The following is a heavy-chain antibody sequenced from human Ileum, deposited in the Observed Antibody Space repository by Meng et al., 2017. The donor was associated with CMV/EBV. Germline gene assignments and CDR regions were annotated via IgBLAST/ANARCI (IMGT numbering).Heavy chain of an antibody. CDR1: GFTFSRYS. D-gene: IGHD2-2*01. Sequence: SFAASGFTFSRYSMNWVRQAPGKGLEWVSSISSSSSYIYYADSVKGRFTISRDNAKNSLYLQMNSLRAEDTAVYYCAASESRYWYFDLWGRGTLVTVSS. CDR2: ISSSSSYI. J-gene: IGHJ2*01. CDR3: AASESRYWYFDL. V-gene: IGHV3-21*01.